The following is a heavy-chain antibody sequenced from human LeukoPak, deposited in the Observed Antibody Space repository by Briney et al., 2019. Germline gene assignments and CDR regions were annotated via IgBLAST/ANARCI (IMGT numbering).Heavy chain of an antibody. CDR3: ARGRSITLLRGVAMSDGFDI. D-gene: IGHD3-10*01. J-gene: IGHJ3*02. Sequence: GGSLRLSCAASGFTFSSYEMNWVRQAPGKGLEWVSYISSSGSTIYYADSVKGRFTTSRDNAKNSLYLQMNGLRAEDTAVYYCARGRSITLLRGVAMSDGFDIWGQGTMVAVSS. V-gene: IGHV3-48*03. CDR2: ISSSGSTI. CDR1: GFTFSSYE.